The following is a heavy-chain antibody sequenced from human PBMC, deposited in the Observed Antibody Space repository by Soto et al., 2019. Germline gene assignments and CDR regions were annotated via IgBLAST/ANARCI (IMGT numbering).Heavy chain of an antibody. CDR3: AQDLVVVMATINGLGY. CDR1: GFTFSSYG. CDR2: ISYDGSNK. D-gene: IGHD2-21*01. Sequence: QVQLVESGGGVVQPGRSLRLSCAASGFTFSSYGMHWVRQAPGKGLEWVAVISYDGSNKYYADSVKGRFTISRDNSKNTLYLQMNSLRAEDTAVYYCAQDLVVVMATINGLGYWGQGTLVTVSS. V-gene: IGHV3-30*18. J-gene: IGHJ4*02.